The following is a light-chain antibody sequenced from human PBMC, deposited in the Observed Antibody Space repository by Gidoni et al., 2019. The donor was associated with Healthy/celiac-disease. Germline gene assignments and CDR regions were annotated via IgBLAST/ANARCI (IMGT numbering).Light chain of an antibody. CDR1: QGISSY. CDR2: PAS. Sequence: AIRMTQSPSSFSASTGDRVTITCRASQGISSYLAWYQQKPGKAPKLLIYPASTLQSGVPSRFSGSGSGTDFTLTISCLQSEDFATYYCQQYYSYQFTFGPGTKVDIK. CDR3: QQYYSYQFT. J-gene: IGKJ3*01. V-gene: IGKV1-8*01.